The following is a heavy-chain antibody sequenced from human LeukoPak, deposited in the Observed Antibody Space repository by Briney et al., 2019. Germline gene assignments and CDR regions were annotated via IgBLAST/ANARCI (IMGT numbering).Heavy chain of an antibody. J-gene: IGHJ4*02. CDR3: ARDSERAYYYDSSGYYPADYFDY. V-gene: IGHV1-69*06. Sequence: SVKVSCKASGGTFSSYAISWVRQAPGQGPEWMGGIIPIFGTANYAQKFQGRVTITADKSTSTAYMELSSLRSEDTAVYYCARDSERAYYYDSSGYYPADYFDYWGQGTLVTVSS. CDR1: GGTFSSYA. CDR2: IIPIFGTA. D-gene: IGHD3-22*01.